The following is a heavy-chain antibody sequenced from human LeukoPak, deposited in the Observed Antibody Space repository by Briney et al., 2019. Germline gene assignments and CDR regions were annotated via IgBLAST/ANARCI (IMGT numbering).Heavy chain of an antibody. CDR1: AGTISSIC. CDR3: ARDGYTPYYYYYMDV. D-gene: IGHD5-24*01. Sequence: SETLSFTGTVAAGTISSICWSWNRHPDGQGLMWIGSIYTSGSTNYNPSLKSRVTMSVDTSKNQFSLKLSSVTAADTAVYYCARDGYTPYYYYYMDVWGKGTTVTVSS. J-gene: IGHJ6*03. V-gene: IGHV4-4*07. CDR2: IYTSGST.